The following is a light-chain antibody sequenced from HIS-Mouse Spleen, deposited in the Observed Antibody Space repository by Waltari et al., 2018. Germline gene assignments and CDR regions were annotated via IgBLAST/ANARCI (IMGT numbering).Light chain of an antibody. J-gene: IGLJ3*02. CDR2: EGS. CDR3: CSYAGSSTWV. V-gene: IGLV2-23*01. Sequence: QSALTQPASVSGSPGQSITISCTGTSSDVGSYNLVSWYQQHPGKAPKLLIYEGSKRPSGVANRFSGSKSGKTASRTSSGLQAEDEADYYCCSYAGSSTWVFGGGTKLTVL. CDR1: SSDVGSYNL.